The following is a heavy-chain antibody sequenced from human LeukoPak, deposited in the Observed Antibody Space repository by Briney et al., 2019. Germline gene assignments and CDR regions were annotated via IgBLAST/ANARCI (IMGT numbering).Heavy chain of an antibody. D-gene: IGHD3-22*01. J-gene: IGHJ4*02. CDR1: GGSISSSSYY. V-gene: IGHV4-39*01. CDR2: IYYSGST. Sequence: PPETLSLTCTVSGGSISSSSYYWGWIRQPPGKGLEWIGSIYYSGSTYYNPSLKSRVTISVDTSKNQFSLKLSSVTAADTAVYYCARLVRYYYDSSGYYSHDSHYFDYWGQGTLVTVSS. CDR3: ARLVRYYYDSSGYYSHDSHYFDY.